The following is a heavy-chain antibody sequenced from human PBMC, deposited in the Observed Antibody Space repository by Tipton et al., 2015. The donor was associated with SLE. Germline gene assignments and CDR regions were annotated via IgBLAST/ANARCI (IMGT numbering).Heavy chain of an antibody. CDR3: ATELFRGYTSGWGPDY. J-gene: IGHJ4*02. CDR1: GGSIRSGSDD. Sequence: TLSLTCTVSGGSIRSGSDDWAWIRQPPGKGLEWIGSIYSSGFSHFNPSLKSRVIISVDTSKNQFSLRLTSVTAADTAVYYCATELFRGYTSGWGPDYWGQGTLVTVSS. D-gene: IGHD6-19*01. CDR2: IYSSGFS. V-gene: IGHV4-39*07.